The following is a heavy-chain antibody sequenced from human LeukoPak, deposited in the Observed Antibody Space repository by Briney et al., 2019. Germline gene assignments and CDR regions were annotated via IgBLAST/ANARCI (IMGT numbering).Heavy chain of an antibody. V-gene: IGHV4-59*01. CDR1: GGPISSYY. CDR3: ARDGTLAYCGGDCYSDAFDI. D-gene: IGHD2-21*02. J-gene: IGHJ3*02. Sequence: SETLSLTCTISGGPISSYYWSWIRQPPGKGLERIGHIYYSGITNYTPSLKSRVTISVDTSKNQLSLKLSSVTAADTAVYYCARDGTLAYCGGDCYSDAFDIWGQGTTVTVSS. CDR2: IYYSGIT.